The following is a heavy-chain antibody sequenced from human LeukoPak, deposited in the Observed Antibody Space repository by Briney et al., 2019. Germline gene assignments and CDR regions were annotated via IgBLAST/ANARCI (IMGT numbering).Heavy chain of an antibody. CDR3: ARAMVPYYYGMDV. Sequence: KTSETLSLTCAVSGGSISSSNWWSWVRQPPGKGLEWIGEIYHSGSTNYNPSLKSRVTISVDTSKNQFSLKLSSVTAADTAVYYCARAMVPYYYGMDVWGQGTTVTVSS. D-gene: IGHD3-10*01. CDR2: IYHSGST. J-gene: IGHJ6*02. V-gene: IGHV4-4*02. CDR1: GGSISSSNW.